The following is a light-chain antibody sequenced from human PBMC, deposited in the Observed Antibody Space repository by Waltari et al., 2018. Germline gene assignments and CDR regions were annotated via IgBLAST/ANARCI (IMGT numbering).Light chain of an antibody. J-gene: IGKJ5*01. CDR3: QQRSNWAVS. CDR1: QSVSDY. Sequence: EIVLTQSPATLSLPPGDRATLSCRARQSVSDYLALYQQKPGQPPRLLISPASNRATGIPARFSGSGPGTEFTITISSLEPEVWALYYCQQRSNWAVSFGQGTRLEIK. CDR2: PAS. V-gene: IGKV3-11*01.